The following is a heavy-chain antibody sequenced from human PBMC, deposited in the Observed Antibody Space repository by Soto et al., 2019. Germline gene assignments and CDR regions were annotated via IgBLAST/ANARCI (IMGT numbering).Heavy chain of an antibody. J-gene: IGHJ4*02. Sequence: QVQLVQSGAEVKKPGASVKVSCKASGYTFTSYYMRWVRQAPGQGLEWMGIINPSGGSTSYAQKFXXRXXMTRDTSTSTVYMELSSLRSEDTAVYYCARGIAVAGTIFDYWGQGTLVTVSS. V-gene: IGHV1-46*03. CDR3: ARGIAVAGTIFDY. CDR1: GYTFTSYY. D-gene: IGHD6-19*01. CDR2: INPSGGST.